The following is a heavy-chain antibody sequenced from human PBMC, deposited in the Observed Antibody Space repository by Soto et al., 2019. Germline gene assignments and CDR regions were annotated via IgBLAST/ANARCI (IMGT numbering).Heavy chain of an antibody. V-gene: IGHV3-30*18. CDR3: AKHNIVGAADY. CDR1: GFTFSSYG. J-gene: IGHJ4*02. CDR2: ISYDGSNK. Sequence: PGGSLRLSCAASGFTFSSYGMHWVRQAPGKGLEWVAVISYDGSNKYYAGSVKGRFTISRDNSKNTLYLQMNSLRAEDTAVYYCAKHNIVGAADYWGQGTLVTVSS. D-gene: IGHD1-26*01.